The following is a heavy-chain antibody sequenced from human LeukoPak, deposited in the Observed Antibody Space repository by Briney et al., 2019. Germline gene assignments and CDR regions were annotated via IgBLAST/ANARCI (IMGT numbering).Heavy chain of an antibody. J-gene: IGHJ2*01. CDR3: ARSSTVTTYWYFDL. CDR1: GLTFSSYW. D-gene: IGHD4-17*01. V-gene: IGHV3-74*01. Sequence: PGGSLRLSCAASGLTFSSYWMHWVRQAPGKGLVWVSRINSDGSSTSYADSVKGRFIISRDNAKNTLYLQMNSLRAEDTAVYYCARSSTVTTYWYFDLWGRGTLVTVSS. CDR2: INSDGSST.